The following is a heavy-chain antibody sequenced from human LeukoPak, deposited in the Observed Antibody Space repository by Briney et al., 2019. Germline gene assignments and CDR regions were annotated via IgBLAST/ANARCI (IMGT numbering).Heavy chain of an antibody. V-gene: IGHV3-11*05. D-gene: IGHD2-15*01. Sequence: GSLRLSCAASGFTFSDYYMNWIRQAPGKGLEWVSYISSGSGYTNYADSVKGRFTISRDNAKNSLYLQMNSLRAEDTAVYYCARGRILGYCSGGSCYSDAFDIWGQGTMVTVSS. CDR3: ARGRILGYCSGGSCYSDAFDI. J-gene: IGHJ3*02. CDR1: GFTFSDYY. CDR2: ISSGSGYT.